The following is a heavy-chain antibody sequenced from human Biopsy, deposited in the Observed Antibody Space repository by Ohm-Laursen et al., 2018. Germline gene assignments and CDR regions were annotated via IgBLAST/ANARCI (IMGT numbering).Heavy chain of an antibody. V-gene: IGHV3-66*01. CDR2: IYTGDIT. CDR1: GSPFHNYA. J-gene: IGHJ4*02. CDR3: VRGLADGVHLN. D-gene: IGHD4-17*01. Sequence: SLRLSCTASGSPFHNYAMNWVRQAPGKGLEWVSVIYTGDITSYADSVKGRFTISRDISKNALYLHMNSLRAEDRGVYYCVRGLADGVHLNWGQGTLVAVSS.